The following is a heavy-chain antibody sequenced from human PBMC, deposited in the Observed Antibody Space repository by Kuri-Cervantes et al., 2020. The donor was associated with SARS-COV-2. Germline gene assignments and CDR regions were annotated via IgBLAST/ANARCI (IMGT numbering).Heavy chain of an antibody. CDR2: INPNSGGT. J-gene: IGHJ2*01. Sequence: ASVKVSCKASGYTFTGYYMHWVRQAPGQGLEWMGWINPNSGGTNYAQKFQGRVTMTRDTSISTAYMELSRLRSDGTAVYYCARVPAIVVVPAAIVDWYSDLWGRGTLVTVSS. D-gene: IGHD2-2*01. V-gene: IGHV1-2*02. CDR1: GYTFTGYY. CDR3: ARVPAIVVVPAAIVDWYSDL.